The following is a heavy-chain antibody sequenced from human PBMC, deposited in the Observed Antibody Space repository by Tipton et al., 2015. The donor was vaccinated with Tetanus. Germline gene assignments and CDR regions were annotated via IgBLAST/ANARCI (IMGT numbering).Heavy chain of an antibody. CDR1: GASISSYY. CDR3: AGVTAQRTELYFEH. Sequence: LRLSCSVSGASISSYYWNWIRQVPGKGLEWVGYVYYTGDTNYNPSLKSRVTISMGRSENQISLKMTSVTAADTAVYYCAGVTAQRTELYFEHWGQGTQVTVSS. V-gene: IGHV4-59*01. D-gene: IGHD2-8*02. J-gene: IGHJ1*01. CDR2: VYYTGDT.